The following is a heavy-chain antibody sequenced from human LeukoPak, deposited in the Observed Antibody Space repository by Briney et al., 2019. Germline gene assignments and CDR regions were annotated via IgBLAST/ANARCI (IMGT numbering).Heavy chain of an antibody. V-gene: IGHV1-18*01. D-gene: IGHD2-2*01. CDR1: GYTFTTYG. J-gene: IGHJ5*02. CDR2: ISGYDGNT. Sequence: ASVKVCCKASGYTFTTYGISWVRQAPGQGLEWMGWISGYDGNTKYAQKLQGRVTMTTDTSTSTAYMELRSLRSDDPAVYYCARDCSTSCYWSHPWGQGTLVTVAS. CDR3: ARDCSTSCYWSHP.